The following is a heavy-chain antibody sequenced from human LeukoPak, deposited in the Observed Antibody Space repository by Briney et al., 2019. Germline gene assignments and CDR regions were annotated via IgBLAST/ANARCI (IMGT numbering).Heavy chain of an antibody. CDR1: GFTFSSYG. V-gene: IGHV3-30*18. CDR2: ISYDGSNK. D-gene: IGHD1-26*01. Sequence: GGSLRLSCAASGFTFSSYGMHWVRQAPGKGLEWVAVISYDGSNKYYADSVKGRFTISRDNSKNTLYLQMNSLRVEDTAVYYCAKDSWVGRELLSRFFDYWGQGTLVTVSS. J-gene: IGHJ4*02. CDR3: AKDSWVGRELLSRFFDY.